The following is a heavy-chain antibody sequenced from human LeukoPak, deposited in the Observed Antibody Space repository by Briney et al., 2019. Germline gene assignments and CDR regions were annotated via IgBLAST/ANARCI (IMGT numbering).Heavy chain of an antibody. V-gene: IGHV3-30*18. CDR3: AKGFSVVVTATCFDY. J-gene: IGHJ4*02. Sequence: GGSLRLSCAASGFTFSSYGMHWVRQAPGKGLEWVAVISYDGSNKYYADSVKGRFTISRDDSKNTLYLQMNGLRAEDTAVYYCAKGFSVVVTATCFDYWGQGTLVTVSS. D-gene: IGHD2-15*01. CDR1: GFTFSSYG. CDR2: ISYDGSNK.